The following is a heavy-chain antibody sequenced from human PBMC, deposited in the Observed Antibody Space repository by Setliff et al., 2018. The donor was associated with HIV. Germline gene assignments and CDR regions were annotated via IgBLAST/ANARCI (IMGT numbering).Heavy chain of an antibody. CDR2: IYTSGST. J-gene: IGHJ4*02. V-gene: IGHV4-4*09. Sequence: SETLSLTCTVSGVSISTYCWIWIRQPPGKGLEWIGNIYTSGSTNYNPSLKSRVTISVDTSKNQFSLKLSSVIAADTAVYYCARLDCSSSSGFVDYWGQGTLVTVSS. CDR1: GVSISTYC. D-gene: IGHD2-2*01. CDR3: ARLDCSSSSGFVDY.